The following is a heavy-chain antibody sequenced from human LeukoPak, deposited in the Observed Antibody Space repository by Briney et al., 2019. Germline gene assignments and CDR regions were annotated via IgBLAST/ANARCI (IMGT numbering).Heavy chain of an antibody. J-gene: IGHJ4*02. V-gene: IGHV4-39*01. CDR3: ARQTGSGLFILP. CDR2: IYYSGNT. D-gene: IGHD3/OR15-3a*01. CDR1: GVSISSSNSY. Sequence: SETLSPTCTVSGVSISSSNSYWGWIRQPPGKGLEWIGSIYYSGNTYYNASLKSQVSISIDTSKNQFSLRLTSVTAADTAVYYCARQTGSGLFILPGGQGTLVTVSS.